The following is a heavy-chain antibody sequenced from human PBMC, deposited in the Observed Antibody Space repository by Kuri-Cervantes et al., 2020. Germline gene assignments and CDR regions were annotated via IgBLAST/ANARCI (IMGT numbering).Heavy chain of an antibody. D-gene: IGHD2-2*01. CDR1: GFTFSSYW. V-gene: IGHV3-74*01. CDR3: ARDLPAPHIVVVPAADQKYYYYYGMDV. Sequence: GESLKISCAASGFTFSSYWMHWVRQAPGKGLVWVSRINSDGSSTSCADSVKGRFTISRDNAKNSLYLQMNSLRDEDTAVYYCARDLPAPHIVVVPAADQKYYYYYGMDVWGQGTTVTVSS. CDR2: INSDGSST. J-gene: IGHJ6*02.